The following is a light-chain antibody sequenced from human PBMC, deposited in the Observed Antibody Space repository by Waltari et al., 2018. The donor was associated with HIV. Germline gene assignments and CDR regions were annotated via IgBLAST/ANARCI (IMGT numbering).Light chain of an antibody. CDR2: GNT. Sequence: QSVLTQPPSVSGAPGPRVTISCTGSSSNIGAGYDVPWYQQFPGTAPKLLIYGNTDRRAGVPDRFSGSKSGTSASLAITWLQAEDEADYYCQSYDSSLSAWVFGGGTKLTVL. J-gene: IGLJ3*02. CDR3: QSYDSSLSAWV. V-gene: IGLV1-40*01. CDR1: SSNIGAGYD.